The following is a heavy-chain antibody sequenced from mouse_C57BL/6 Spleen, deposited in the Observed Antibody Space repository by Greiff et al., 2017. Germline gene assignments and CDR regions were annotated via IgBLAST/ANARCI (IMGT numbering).Heavy chain of an antibody. Sequence: EVKVVESGGGLVQPGGSMKLSCVASGFTFSNYWMNWVRQSPEKGLEWVAQIRLKSDNYATHYAESVKGRFTISRDDSKSSVYLQMNNLRAEDTGIYYCTALRYYFDYWGQGTTLTVSS. D-gene: IGHD1-1*01. V-gene: IGHV6-3*01. J-gene: IGHJ2*01. CDR1: GFTFSNYW. CDR2: IRLKSDNYAT. CDR3: TALRYYFDY.